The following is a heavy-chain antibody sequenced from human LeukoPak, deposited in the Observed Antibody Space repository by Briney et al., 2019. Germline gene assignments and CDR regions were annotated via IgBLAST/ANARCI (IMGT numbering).Heavy chain of an antibody. J-gene: IGHJ4*02. CDR2: ISSSSSYI. V-gene: IGHV3-21*01. CDR1: GFTFSSYS. Sequence: GGSLRLSCAASGFTFSSYSMNWVRQAPGKGLEWVSSISSSSSYIFYADSVKGRFTISRDNAKNSLYLQMNSLRAEDTAVYYCARGYHDFWSGPVCDWGQGTLVTVSS. CDR3: ARGYHDFWSGPVCD. D-gene: IGHD3-3*01.